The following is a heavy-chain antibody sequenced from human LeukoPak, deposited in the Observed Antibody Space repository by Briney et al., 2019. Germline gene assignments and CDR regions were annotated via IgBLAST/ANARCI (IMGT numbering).Heavy chain of an antibody. Sequence: SETLSLTCTVSGGSIDNYYWNWIRQPPGKGLEWVGYIYYSGRTNYNPSLRSRVTISVDTSKNQFSLKLTSVTAADTAVYYCAREGYDILTGYSGFDYWGQGTLVTVSS. J-gene: IGHJ4*02. D-gene: IGHD3-9*01. CDR2: IYYSGRT. CDR3: AREGYDILTGYSGFDY. V-gene: IGHV4-59*01. CDR1: GGSIDNYY.